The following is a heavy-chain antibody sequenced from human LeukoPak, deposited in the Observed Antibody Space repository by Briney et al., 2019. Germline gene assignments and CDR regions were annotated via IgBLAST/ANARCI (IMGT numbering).Heavy chain of an antibody. J-gene: IGHJ4*02. V-gene: IGHV1-69*13. CDR3: ASLSSCSGGSCYVFDY. CDR2: IIPIFGTA. CDR1: GYTFTSYG. D-gene: IGHD2-15*01. Sequence: SVKVSCKASGYTFTSYGISWVRQAPGQGLEWMGGIIPIFGTANYAQKFQGRVTITADESTSTAYMELSSLRSEDTAVYYCASLSSCSGGSCYVFDYWGQGTLVTVSS.